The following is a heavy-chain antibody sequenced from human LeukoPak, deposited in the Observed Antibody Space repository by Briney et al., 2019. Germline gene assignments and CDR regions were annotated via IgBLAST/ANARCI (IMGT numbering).Heavy chain of an antibody. CDR3: ARDGYYGSGSYYLIDY. CDR2: ISPFNGNT. V-gene: IGHV1-18*04. CDR1: GYTFTNYG. J-gene: IGHJ4*02. D-gene: IGHD3-10*01. Sequence: GAPVKVSCKASGYTFTNYGITWVRQAPGRGLEWMGWISPFNGNTNSAQKLQDRVTMTTDPSTSTAYMELRSLRSDDTAIYYCARDGYYGSGSYYLIDYWGQGSLVTVSS.